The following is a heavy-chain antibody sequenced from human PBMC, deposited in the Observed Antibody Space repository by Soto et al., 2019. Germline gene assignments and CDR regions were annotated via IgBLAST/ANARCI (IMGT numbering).Heavy chain of an antibody. Sequence: PSEKLSLTCTVSGGSISSYYWSWIRQPPGKGLEWIGYIYYSGSTNYNPSLKSRVTISVDTSKNQFSLKLSSVTAADTAVYYCARVGSSSSGYGMDVWGQGTTVTVS. J-gene: IGHJ6*02. D-gene: IGHD6-6*01. V-gene: IGHV4-59*01. CDR3: ARVGSSSSGYGMDV. CDR1: GGSISSYY. CDR2: IYYSGST.